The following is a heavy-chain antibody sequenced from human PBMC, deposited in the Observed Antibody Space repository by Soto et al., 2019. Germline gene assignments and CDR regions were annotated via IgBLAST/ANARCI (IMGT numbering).Heavy chain of an antibody. CDR1: GYTFSTYG. Sequence: QVQLVQSGAEVKKPGASVKVSCKASGYTFSTYGFSWVRQAPGQGLEWMGWIGADNGDTNYAQNFQGRVTMTTDPSTTTSYLELRSLTSDDTAVYFCARDWKGAEGFAPWGQGTLVTVAS. CDR3: ARDWKGAEGFAP. D-gene: IGHD1-1*01. CDR2: IGADNGDT. J-gene: IGHJ5*02. V-gene: IGHV1-18*01.